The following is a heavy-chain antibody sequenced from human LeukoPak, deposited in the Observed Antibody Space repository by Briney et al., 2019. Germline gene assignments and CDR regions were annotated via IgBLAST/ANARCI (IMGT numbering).Heavy chain of an antibody. CDR1: GGSFSSSDYY. CDR3: ARHEWGITDAFDI. J-gene: IGHJ3*02. D-gene: IGHD1-14*01. V-gene: IGHV4-39*01. CDR2: IYYSGTT. Sequence: SETLSLTCTVSGGSFSSSDYYWGWIRQPPGKGLEWIGSIYYSGTTYYNPSLKSRVTISVDTSKKQFSLKLRSVTAAATAVYYCARHEWGITDAFDIWGQGTMVTVSS.